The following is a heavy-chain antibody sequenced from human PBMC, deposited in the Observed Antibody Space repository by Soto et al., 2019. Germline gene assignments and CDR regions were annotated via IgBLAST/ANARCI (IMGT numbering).Heavy chain of an antibody. CDR1: GFTFSSYG. Sequence: HPGGSLRLSCAASGFTFSSYGMHWVRQAPGKGLEWVAVISYDGSNKYYADSVKGRFTISRDNSRNTLYLQMNSLRAEDTAVYYCAKERSYFDNSGCDYWGQGTLVTVSS. CDR2: ISYDGSNK. V-gene: IGHV3-30*18. CDR3: AKERSYFDNSGCDY. J-gene: IGHJ4*02. D-gene: IGHD3-22*01.